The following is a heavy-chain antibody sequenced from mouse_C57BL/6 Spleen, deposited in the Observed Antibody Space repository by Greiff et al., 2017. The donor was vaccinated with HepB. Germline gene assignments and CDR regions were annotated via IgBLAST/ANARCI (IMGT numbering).Heavy chain of an antibody. Sequence: QVQLQQSGAELARPGPSVKVSCKASGYAFTNYLIEWVKQRPGQGLEWIGVINPGSGGTNYNEKFKGKATLTADKSSSTAYMQLSSLTSEDSAVYFCARPGTGAMDYWGQGTSVTVSS. D-gene: IGHD4-1*01. CDR2: INPGSGGT. J-gene: IGHJ4*01. CDR1: GYAFTNYL. CDR3: ARPGTGAMDY. V-gene: IGHV1-54*01.